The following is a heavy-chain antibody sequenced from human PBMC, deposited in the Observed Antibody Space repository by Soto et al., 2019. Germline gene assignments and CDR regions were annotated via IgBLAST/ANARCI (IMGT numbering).Heavy chain of an antibody. V-gene: IGHV3-13*01. CDR3: VRGQEVGAHFFDF. Sequence: QPGGSLRLSCEVSGFTFRSFDFHWVRQPPGKGLEWVATIGTIGDTYYPVSVKGRFTVSRENANSSVSLQMHSLRVEDTAVYFCVRGQEVGAHFFDFWGQGAPVTVSS. D-gene: IGHD4-17*01. CDR2: IGTIGDT. J-gene: IGHJ4*02. CDR1: GFTFRSFD.